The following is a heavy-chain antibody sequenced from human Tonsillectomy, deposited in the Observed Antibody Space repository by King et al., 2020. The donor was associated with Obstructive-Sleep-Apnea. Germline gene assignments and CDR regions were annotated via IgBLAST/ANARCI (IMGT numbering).Heavy chain of an antibody. CDR3: ARDLVAAAAFDY. V-gene: IGHV3-11*01. Sequence: VQLVESGGGLVKPGGSLRLSCAASGFIFSDYYMSWIRQAPGKGLEWVSYISSTGSSTFYADSVRGRFTISRDNAKKSLYLQMNSLRAEDTAMYSCARDLVAAAAFDYWGQGTLVTVSS. J-gene: IGHJ4*02. CDR1: GFIFSDYY. D-gene: IGHD6-13*01. CDR2: ISSTGSST.